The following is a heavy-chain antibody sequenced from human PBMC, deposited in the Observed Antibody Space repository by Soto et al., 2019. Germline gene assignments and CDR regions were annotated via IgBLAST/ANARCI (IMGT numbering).Heavy chain of an antibody. CDR2: IIPMFGTA. J-gene: IGHJ4*02. V-gene: IGHV1-69*12. Sequence: QVQLVQSGAEVKKPGSSVKVSCKASGGTFSSYAISWVRQAPGQGLEWMGGIIPMFGTANYAQKFQGRVTITADESTSTAYMELSSLRSEDTAVYYCARDGPSRHGVVPLDYWGQGTLVTVSS. D-gene: IGHD3-3*01. CDR1: GGTFSSYA. CDR3: ARDGPSRHGVVPLDY.